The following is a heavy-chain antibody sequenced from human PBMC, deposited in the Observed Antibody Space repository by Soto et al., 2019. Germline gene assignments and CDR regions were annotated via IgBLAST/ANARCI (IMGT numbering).Heavy chain of an antibody. CDR1: GGTFSSYA. Sequence: QVQLVQSGAEVKKPGSSVKVSCKASGGTFSSYAISWVRQAPGQGLEWMGGIIPIFGTANYAQKFQCRVTITADESTITAYMELSSLRSEDTAVYYCARVPHYYGSGSYYTYYGMDVWGQGTTVTVSS. CDR2: IIPIFGTA. J-gene: IGHJ6*02. CDR3: ARVPHYYGSGSYYTYYGMDV. D-gene: IGHD3-10*01. V-gene: IGHV1-69*01.